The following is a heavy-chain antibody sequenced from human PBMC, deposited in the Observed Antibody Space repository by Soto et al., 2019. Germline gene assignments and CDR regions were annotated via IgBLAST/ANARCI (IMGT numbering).Heavy chain of an antibody. V-gene: IGHV3-74*01. CDR2: MNKDGSLI. Sequence: EVLLVESGGGIVQPGASLRLSCTTSGFPFGGEWMHWVRQVPGKGLEWVSRMNKDGSLIAYADSVRGRLTISRDNAKSTLYLQMNSLRPEDTALYFCVRPYGDPPGWGQGTLVTVSS. CDR1: GFPFGGEW. CDR3: VRPYGDPPG. D-gene: IGHD4-17*01. J-gene: IGHJ4*02.